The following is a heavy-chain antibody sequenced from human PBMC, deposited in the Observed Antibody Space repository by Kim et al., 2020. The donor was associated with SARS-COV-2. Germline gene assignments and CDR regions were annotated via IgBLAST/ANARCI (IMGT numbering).Heavy chain of an antibody. D-gene: IGHD3-22*01. J-gene: IGHJ4*01. CDR2: ISGSGGST. CDR1: GFTFSSYA. CDR3: AKEREGGGAPRYYYDSSGYPAGAFAV. V-gene: IGHV3-23*01. Sequence: GGSLRLSCAASGFTFSSYAMSWVRQAPGKGLEWVSAISGSGGSTYYADSVKGRFTISRDNSKNTLYLQMNSLRAEDTAVYYCAKEREGGGAPRYYYDSSGYPAGAFAVWGHGTLVTVSS.